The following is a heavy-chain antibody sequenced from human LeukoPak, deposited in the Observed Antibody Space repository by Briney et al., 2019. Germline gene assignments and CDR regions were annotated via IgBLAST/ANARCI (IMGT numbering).Heavy chain of an antibody. V-gene: IGHV3-23*01. CDR1: GLTFSSYA. D-gene: IGHD3-10*01. CDR2: ISGSGGST. CDR3: AKTPKIRGVSNFDY. J-gene: IGHJ4*02. Sequence: GGSLSLSCAVSGLTFSSYAMSWVRQAPGKGLEWVSGISGSGGSTYYADSVKGRFTISRDNSKNTVYLQMNSLRTEDTAVYYCAKTPKIRGVSNFDYWGQGTLVTVSS.